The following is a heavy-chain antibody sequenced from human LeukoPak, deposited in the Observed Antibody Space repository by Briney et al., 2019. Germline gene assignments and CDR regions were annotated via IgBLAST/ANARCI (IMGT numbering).Heavy chain of an antibody. CDR1: GGSISSSSYY. J-gene: IGHJ4*02. V-gene: IGHV4-39*01. Sequence: SETLSLTCTVSGGSISSSSYYWGWIRQPPGKGLEWIGSIYYSGSTYYNPSLKSRVTISVDTSKNQFSLKLSSVTAADTAVYCCASGYGDYPPSAYYFDYWGQGTLVTVSS. CDR2: IYYSGST. CDR3: ASGYGDYPPSAYYFDY. D-gene: IGHD4-17*01.